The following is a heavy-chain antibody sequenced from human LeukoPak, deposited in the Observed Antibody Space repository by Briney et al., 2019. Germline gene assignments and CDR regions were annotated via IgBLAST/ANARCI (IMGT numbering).Heavy chain of an antibody. V-gene: IGHV4-59*01. CDR3: ARAVAVPINWFDP. CDR1: GGSISSYY. J-gene: IGHJ5*02. CDR2: IYYSGST. Sequence: PSETLSLTCTVSGGSISSYYWSWTRQPPGKGLEWIGYIYYSGSTNYNPSLKSRVTISVDTSKNQFSLKLSSVTAADTAVYYCARAVAVPINWFDPWGQGTLVTVSS. D-gene: IGHD6-19*01.